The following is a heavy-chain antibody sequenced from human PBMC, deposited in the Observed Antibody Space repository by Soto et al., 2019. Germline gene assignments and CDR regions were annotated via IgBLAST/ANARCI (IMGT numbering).Heavy chain of an antibody. V-gene: IGHV1-69*13. CDR1: GGTFSSYA. CDR2: IIPIFGTA. Sequence: ASVKVSCKASGGTFSSYAISWGRQAPGQGLEWMGGIIPIFGTANYAQKFQGRVMITADESTSTAYMELSSLRSEDTAVYYCVVRSDAFDIWGQGTMVTVSS. J-gene: IGHJ3*02. CDR3: VVRSDAFDI.